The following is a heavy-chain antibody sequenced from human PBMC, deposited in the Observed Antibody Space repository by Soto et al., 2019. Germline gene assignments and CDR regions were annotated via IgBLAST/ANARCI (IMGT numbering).Heavy chain of an antibody. CDR2: ISHDGSSD. J-gene: IGHJ3*02. CDR3: ARPPVGMTMKLVAFDM. Sequence: LVESGGGVVQPGRSLPLSCEASGVSFRSYAMHWVRQVPGKGPEWVAVISHDGSSDYYADSVKGRFTISRDNLRNTVYLQMNSLKVEDTGVYHCARPPVGMTMKLVAFDMWGKGTKVTVSS. CDR1: GVSFRSYA. V-gene: IGHV3-30*03. D-gene: IGHD3-22*01.